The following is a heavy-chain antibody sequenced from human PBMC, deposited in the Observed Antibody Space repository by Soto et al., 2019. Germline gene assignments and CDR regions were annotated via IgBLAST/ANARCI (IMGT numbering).Heavy chain of an antibody. V-gene: IGHV3-23*01. J-gene: IGHJ4*02. Sequence: GGSLRLSCAASGFPLNTYAMSWVRQAPGKGLEWVSAISSKGVGTFYADTVKGRFTISRDSSKNTLYLQMNSLRPEDTAVYYCAKKGYCDGDSCYAFDYWGQGTLVTVSS. CDR3: AKKGYCDGDSCYAFDY. CDR2: ISSKGVGT. D-gene: IGHD2-15*01. CDR1: GFPLNTYA.